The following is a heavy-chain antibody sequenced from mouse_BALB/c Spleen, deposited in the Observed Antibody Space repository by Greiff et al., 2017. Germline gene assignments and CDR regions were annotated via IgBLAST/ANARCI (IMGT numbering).Heavy chain of an antibody. CDR3: SADHNYVCSSDRYYAMDY. Sequence: QVQLKESGPGLVAPSQSLSISCTVSGFSLTGYGVNWVRQPPGKGLEWLGMIWGDGSTDYNSAIKSRLSISTDNSKSQVFFKMNRLQTDDTARYYCSADHNYVCSSDRYYAMDYWGQGTSVTVAA. J-gene: IGHJ4*01. V-gene: IGHV2-6-7*01. D-gene: IGHD1-1*01. CDR1: GFSLTGYG. CDR2: IWGDGST.